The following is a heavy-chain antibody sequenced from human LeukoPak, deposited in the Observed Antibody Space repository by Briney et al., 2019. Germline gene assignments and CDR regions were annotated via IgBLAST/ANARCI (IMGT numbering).Heavy chain of an antibody. Sequence: SETLSLTCTVSGGSISSYYWSWIRQPPGKGLEWIGYIYYSGSTNYNPSLKSRVTISVDTSKNQFSLKLSSVTAADTAVYYCARNMVRGVTVFDYWGQGALVTVSS. CDR3: ARNMVRGVTVFDY. V-gene: IGHV4-59*01. J-gene: IGHJ4*02. CDR1: GGSISSYY. CDR2: IYYSGST. D-gene: IGHD3-10*01.